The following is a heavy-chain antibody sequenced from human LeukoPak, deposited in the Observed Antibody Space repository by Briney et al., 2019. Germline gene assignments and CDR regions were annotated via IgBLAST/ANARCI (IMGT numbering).Heavy chain of an antibody. V-gene: IGHV4-34*01. J-gene: IGHJ6*03. CDR2: INHSGST. CDR1: GGSFSGYY. Sequence: SETLSLTCAVYGGSFSGYYWSWIRQPPGKGLEWIGEINHSGSTNYNPSLKSRVTISVDTSKNQFSLKLSSVTAADTAVYYCARSSEGRYYYDSSGFSYYYYYMDVWGKGTTVTISS. CDR3: ARSSEGRYYYDSSGFSYYYYYMDV. D-gene: IGHD3-22*01.